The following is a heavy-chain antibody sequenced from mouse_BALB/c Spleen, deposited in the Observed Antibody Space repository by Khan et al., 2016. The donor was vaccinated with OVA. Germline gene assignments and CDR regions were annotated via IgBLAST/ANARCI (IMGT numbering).Heavy chain of an antibody. Sequence: QIQLVQSGPELMKPGETVKLSCKASGHTFTRYAMTWVNQTPEKGLKWVACINTYTGDPTYADDFNGRFTFSLETSTSTSYLQINNLKNEDTATCVCASTPDFTYVMDYWGQGTSVTVSS. J-gene: IGHJ4*01. V-gene: IGHV9-3-1*01. CDR2: INTYTGDP. CDR1: GHTFTRYA. CDR3: ASTPDFTYVMDY.